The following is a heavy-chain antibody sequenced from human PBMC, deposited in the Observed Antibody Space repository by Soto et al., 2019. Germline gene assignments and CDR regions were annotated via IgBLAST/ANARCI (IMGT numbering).Heavy chain of an antibody. CDR1: ITNGVG. CDR2: IYLDDAK. V-gene: IGHV2-5*02. J-gene: IGHJ4*02. D-gene: IGHD1-1*01. Sequence: ITNGVGVAWIRQPPGKALEWLALIYLDDAKRYRPSLKSMLTVTKDTSKNQVVLTMTNMDPVDTATYYCAHARISTTGTNLPFDYWGQGTLVTVSS. CDR3: AHARISTTGTNLPFDY.